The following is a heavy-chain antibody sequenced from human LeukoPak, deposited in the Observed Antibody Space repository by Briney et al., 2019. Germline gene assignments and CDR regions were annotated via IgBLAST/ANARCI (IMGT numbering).Heavy chain of an antibody. CDR3: ARDPKYCSSTSCYKNAFDI. CDR2: IYYSGST. CDR1: GGSISSYY. D-gene: IGHD2-2*02. J-gene: IGHJ3*02. V-gene: IGHV4-59*12. Sequence: PSETLSLTCTVSGGSISSYYWSWIRQPPGKGLEWIGYIYYSGSTNYNPSLKSRVTISVDTSKNQFSLKLSSVTAADTAVYYCARDPKYCSSTSCYKNAFDIWGQGTMVTVSS.